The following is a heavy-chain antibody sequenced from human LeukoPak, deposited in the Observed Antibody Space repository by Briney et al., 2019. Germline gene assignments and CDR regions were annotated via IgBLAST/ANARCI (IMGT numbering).Heavy chain of an antibody. CDR1: GYTFTSYG. D-gene: IGHD6-13*01. Sequence: GASVKVASKAYGYTFTSYGISWVRPAPGHGLEWMGWISAYNGNTNYAQKLQGRVTMTTDTSTSTAYMELRSLRSDDTAVYYCARDQGWSQPLAAVDYWGQGTLVTVSS. CDR2: ISAYNGNT. V-gene: IGHV1-18*01. CDR3: ARDQGWSQPLAAVDY. J-gene: IGHJ4*02.